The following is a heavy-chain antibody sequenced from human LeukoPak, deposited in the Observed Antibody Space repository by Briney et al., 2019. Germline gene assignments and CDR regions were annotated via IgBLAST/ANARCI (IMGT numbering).Heavy chain of an antibody. J-gene: IGHJ4*02. Sequence: GGSLRLSCAASGFTFSSYSMNWVRQAPGKGLEWVSSISSSSGYIYYADSVKGRFTISRDNSMDTLYLQMDRLGADDTAVYYCAARPVRGLGPLDFWGQGTLVTVSS. V-gene: IGHV3-21*04. CDR2: ISSSSGYI. CDR1: GFTFSSYS. CDR3: AARPVRGLGPLDF.